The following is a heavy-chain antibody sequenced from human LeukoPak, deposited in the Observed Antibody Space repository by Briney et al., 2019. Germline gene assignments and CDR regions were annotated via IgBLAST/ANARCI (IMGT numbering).Heavy chain of an antibody. CDR2: IWYDGSKK. V-gene: IGHV3-33*01. D-gene: IGHD3-22*01. CDR3: AREGYYDSSGYSIRFSY. J-gene: IGHJ4*02. Sequence: GGSLRLSCAASGYSFSTYGMHWVRQAPGKGLEWVAVIWYDGSKKYSADSVKGRFTISRDDSKNTLYLQMNSLRAEDTAVYYCAREGYYDSSGYSIRFSYWGQGTLVTVSS. CDR1: GYSFSTYG.